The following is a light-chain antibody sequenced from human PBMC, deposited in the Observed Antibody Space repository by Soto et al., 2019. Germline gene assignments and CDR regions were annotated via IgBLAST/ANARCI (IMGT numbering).Light chain of an antibody. J-gene: IGKJ2*01. Sequence: DIQMTQSPSSLSASVGDRVTISCQASHDISIYLTWYQQKPGEAPKVLIYDASTLETGVPSRFRGSGSGTYCTLTISSLQPEDIATYHCQQYENFPYTFGQGTKLEIK. CDR1: HDISIY. V-gene: IGKV1-33*01. CDR3: QQYENFPYT. CDR2: DAS.